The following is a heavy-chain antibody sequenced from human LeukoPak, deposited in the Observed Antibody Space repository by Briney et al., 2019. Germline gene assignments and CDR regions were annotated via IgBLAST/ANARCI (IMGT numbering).Heavy chain of an antibody. J-gene: IGHJ4*02. CDR1: GGSISSYY. Sequence: SSETLSLTCTVSGGSISSYYWSWIRQPPGKGPEWIGYIYYSGSTNYNPSLKSRVTISVDTSKNQFSLRLRSVTAADTAVYYCARVTGYMIEDYFDYWGQGTLVTVSS. D-gene: IGHD3-22*01. CDR2: IYYSGST. V-gene: IGHV4-59*01. CDR3: ARVTGYMIEDYFDY.